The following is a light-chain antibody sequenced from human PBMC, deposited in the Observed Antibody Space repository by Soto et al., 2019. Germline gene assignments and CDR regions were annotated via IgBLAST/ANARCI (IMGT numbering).Light chain of an antibody. CDR3: CSYAGSYTPRVV. CDR1: SSDVGGYNY. CDR2: DVS. V-gene: IGLV2-11*01. Sequence: QSALTQPRSVSGSPGQSVTISCTGTSSDVGGYNYVSWYQQHPGKAPKLMIYDVSKRPSGVPDRFSGSKSGNTASLTISGLQAEDEADYYCCSYAGSYTPRVVFGGGTKLTVL. J-gene: IGLJ2*01.